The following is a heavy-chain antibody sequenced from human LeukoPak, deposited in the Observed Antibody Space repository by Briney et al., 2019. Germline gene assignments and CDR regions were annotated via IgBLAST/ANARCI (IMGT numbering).Heavy chain of an antibody. V-gene: IGHV3-33*01. D-gene: IGHD6-13*01. CDR3: ARGGDSSSWYRYYYYGMDV. J-gene: IGHJ6*02. Sequence: GRSLRLSCAASGFTFSSYGTHWVRQAPGKGLEWVAVIWYDGSNKYYADSVKGRFTISRDNSKNTLYLQMNSLRAEDTAVYYCARGGDSSSWYRYYYYGMDVWGQGTTVTVSS. CDR2: IWYDGSNK. CDR1: GFTFSSYG.